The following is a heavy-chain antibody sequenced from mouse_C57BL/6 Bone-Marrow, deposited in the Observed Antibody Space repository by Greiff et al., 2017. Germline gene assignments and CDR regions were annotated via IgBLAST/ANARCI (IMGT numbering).Heavy chain of an antibody. CDR1: GYAFTNYL. J-gene: IGHJ2*01. V-gene: IGHV1-54*01. Sequence: QVQLQQSGAELVRPGTSVKVSCKASGYAFTNYLIEWVKQRPGQGLEWIGVINPGSGGTNYNEKFKGKATLTADKSSSTAYMQLSSLTSEDSAVYFCARSLITTVVATDFDYWGQGTTLTVSS. CDR2: INPGSGGT. CDR3: ARSLITTVVATDFDY. D-gene: IGHD1-1*01.